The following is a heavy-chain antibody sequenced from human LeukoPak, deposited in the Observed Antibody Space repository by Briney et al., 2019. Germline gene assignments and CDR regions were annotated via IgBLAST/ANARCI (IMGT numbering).Heavy chain of an antibody. V-gene: IGHV4-4*02. CDR3: AREGGFYRPLDY. D-gene: IGHD3-3*01. J-gene: IGHJ4*02. CDR1: GGSISSTNW. Sequence: PSGTLSLICGVSGGSISSTNWWTWVRQPPGKGLEWIGEVHLDGRTNYNPSLESRLTMSVDLSENHMSLKLTSVTAAATAVYYCAREGGFYRPLDYSGQGTLVTVSS. CDR2: VHLDGRT.